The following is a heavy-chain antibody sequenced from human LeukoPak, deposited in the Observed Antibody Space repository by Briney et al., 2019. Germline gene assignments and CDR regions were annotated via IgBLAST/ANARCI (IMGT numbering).Heavy chain of an antibody. J-gene: IGHJ3*02. Sequence: PGRSLRLSCTASGFTFGDYAMSWVRQAPGKGLEWVGFIRSKAYGGTTEYAASVKGSFTISRDDSKSIAYLQMNSLKTEDTGVYYCTRTYRSSWYDGFDIWGQGTMVTVSS. V-gene: IGHV3-49*04. D-gene: IGHD6-13*01. CDR3: TRTYRSSWYDGFDI. CDR2: IRSKAYGGTT. CDR1: GFTFGDYA.